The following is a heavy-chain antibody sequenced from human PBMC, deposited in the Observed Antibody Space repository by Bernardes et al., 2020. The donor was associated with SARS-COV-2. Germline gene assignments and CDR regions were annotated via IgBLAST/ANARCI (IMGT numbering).Heavy chain of an antibody. CDR3: ARGRCLDY. CDR2: IYTSGST. V-gene: IGHV4-61*02. D-gene: IGHD3-16*01. CDR1: GGSISSGSYY. J-gene: IGHJ4*02. Sequence: SETLSLTCTVSGGSISSGSYYWSWIRQPAGKGLEWIGRIYTSGSTNYNPSLKSRVTISVDTSKNQFSLKLSSVTAADTAVYYCARGRCLDYWGQGTLVTVSS.